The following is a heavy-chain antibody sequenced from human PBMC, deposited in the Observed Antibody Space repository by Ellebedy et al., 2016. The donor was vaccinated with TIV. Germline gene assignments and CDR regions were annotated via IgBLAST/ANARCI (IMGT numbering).Heavy chain of an antibody. D-gene: IGHD1-1*01. CDR3: ATQGRPNWFDP. J-gene: IGHJ5*02. CDR2: FDPEDGET. V-gene: IGHV1-24*01. CDR1: GYTLTELS. Sequence: ASVKVSXXVSGYTLTELSMHWVRQAPGKGFEWMGGFDPEDGETIYAQKFQGRVTMTEDTSTDTAYMELSSLRSEDTAAYYCATQGRPNWFDPWGQGTLVTVSS.